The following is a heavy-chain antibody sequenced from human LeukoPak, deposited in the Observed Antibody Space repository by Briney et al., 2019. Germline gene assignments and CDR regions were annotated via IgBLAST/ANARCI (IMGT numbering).Heavy chain of an antibody. D-gene: IGHD5-18*01. CDR2: INYSGST. V-gene: IGHV4-34*01. CDR1: GGSLSGYS. J-gene: IGHJ4*02. Sequence: SETLSLTRAIYGGSLSGYSWTWIRQPPGKGLEWIGEINYSGSTNYNASLTRRVTISVDTSKNQFSLRLTSVTAADTAVYYCARVMWDTAMVLDYWGLGTLVVVSS. CDR3: ARVMWDTAMVLDY.